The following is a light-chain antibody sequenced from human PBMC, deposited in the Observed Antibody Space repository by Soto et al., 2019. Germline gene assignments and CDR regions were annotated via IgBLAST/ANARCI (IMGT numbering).Light chain of an antibody. J-gene: IGLJ2*01. CDR1: SSDVGGYYY. CDR2: EVS. Sequence: QSVLTQPASVSGSPGQSITISCTGTSSDVGGYYYVSWYQRHPGKAPKLMIYEVSKRPSGVSNRFSGSKSGNTASLTISGLQAEDEADYYCNSFTSRRSVVFGGGTQLTVL. V-gene: IGLV2-14*01. CDR3: NSFTSRRSVV.